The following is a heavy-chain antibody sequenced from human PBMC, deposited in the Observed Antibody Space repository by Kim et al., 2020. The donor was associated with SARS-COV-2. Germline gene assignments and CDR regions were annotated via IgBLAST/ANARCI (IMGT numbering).Heavy chain of an antibody. Sequence: PSLKSRVTISVDTSKNQFSLRLSSVTAADTAVYYCARVGPVGYYYYGMDVWGQGTTVTVSS. D-gene: IGHD2-15*01. V-gene: IGHV4-59*01. J-gene: IGHJ6*02. CDR3: ARVGPVGYYYYGMDV.